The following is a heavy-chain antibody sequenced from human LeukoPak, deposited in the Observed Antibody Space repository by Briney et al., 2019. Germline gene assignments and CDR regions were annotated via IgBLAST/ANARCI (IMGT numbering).Heavy chain of an antibody. CDR1: GGSFSGYY. Sequence: SETLSLTCAVYGGSFSGYYWSWIRQPPGKGQEWIGEINHSGSTNYNPSLKSRVTISVDTSKNQFSLKLSSVTAADTAVYYCARERRQWLVHGTFDYWGQGTLVTVSS. J-gene: IGHJ4*02. V-gene: IGHV4-34*01. CDR3: ARERRQWLVHGTFDY. D-gene: IGHD6-19*01. CDR2: INHSGST.